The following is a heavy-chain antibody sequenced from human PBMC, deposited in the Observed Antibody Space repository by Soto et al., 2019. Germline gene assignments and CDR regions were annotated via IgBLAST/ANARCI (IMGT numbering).Heavy chain of an antibody. CDR2: IIPIFGTA. CDR3: ARGPREKSSFLDRLYAAFDI. Sequence: SVKVSCKASGGTFSSYAISWVRQAPGQGLEWMGGIIPIFGTANYAQKFQGRVTITADESTSTAYMELSSLRSEDTAVYYCARGPREKSSFLDRLYAAFDIWGQGTMVTVSS. V-gene: IGHV1-69*13. CDR1: GGTFSSYA. D-gene: IGHD3-3*02. J-gene: IGHJ3*02.